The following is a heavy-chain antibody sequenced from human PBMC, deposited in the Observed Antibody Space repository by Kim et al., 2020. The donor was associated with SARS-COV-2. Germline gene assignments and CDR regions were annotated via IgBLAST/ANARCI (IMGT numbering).Heavy chain of an antibody. V-gene: IGHV5-51*01. D-gene: IGHD6-6*01. Sequence: NSPTFQGQVTSSADKSISPAYLQWSSLKASDTAMYYCARVCGSSPGFDYWGQGTLVTVSS. J-gene: IGHJ4*02. CDR3: ARVCGSSPGFDY.